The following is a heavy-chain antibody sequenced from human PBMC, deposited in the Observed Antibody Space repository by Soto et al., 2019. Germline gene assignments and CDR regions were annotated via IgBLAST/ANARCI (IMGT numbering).Heavy chain of an antibody. CDR2: ISYDGSNK. Sequence: GGSLRLSCAASGFTFSSYGMHWVRQAPGKGLEWVAVISYDGSNKYYADSVKGRFNISRDNSKNTLYLQMNSLRAEDTAVFYCAKDVVVGATTGLGDYYYYYGMDVWGQGTTVTVSS. D-gene: IGHD1-26*01. CDR3: AKDVVVGATTGLGDYYYYYGMDV. V-gene: IGHV3-30*18. J-gene: IGHJ6*02. CDR1: GFTFSSYG.